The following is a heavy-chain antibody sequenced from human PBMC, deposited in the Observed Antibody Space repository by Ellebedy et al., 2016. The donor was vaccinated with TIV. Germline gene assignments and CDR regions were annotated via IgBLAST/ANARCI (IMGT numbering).Heavy chain of an antibody. D-gene: IGHD4-17*01. J-gene: IGHJ4*02. CDR3: ARVGRGDYFFHYYFDY. CDR1: GFTFSDYY. Sequence: PGGSLRLSCAASGFTFSDYYMSWIRQAPGKGLEWVSYIGSDGSIRYYADSMKGRFAVSRDNAKNSLHLQMNSLRAEDTAVYYCARVGRGDYFFHYYFDYWGQGTLVTVSS. V-gene: IGHV3-11*01. CDR2: IGSDGSIR.